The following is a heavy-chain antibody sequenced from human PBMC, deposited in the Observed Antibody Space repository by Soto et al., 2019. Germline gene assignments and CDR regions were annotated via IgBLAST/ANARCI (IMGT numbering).Heavy chain of an antibody. Sequence: ASVKVSCKASGYTFTSYAMHWVRQAPGQRLEWMGWINAGNGNTKYSQKFQGRVTITRDTSASTAYMELSSLRSEDTAVYYCARDMRAHYYGSGSYSSPYYYHYGMDVWGQGTTVTVSS. CDR1: GYTFTSYA. J-gene: IGHJ6*02. CDR2: INAGNGNT. D-gene: IGHD3-10*01. CDR3: ARDMRAHYYGSGSYSSPYYYHYGMDV. V-gene: IGHV1-3*01.